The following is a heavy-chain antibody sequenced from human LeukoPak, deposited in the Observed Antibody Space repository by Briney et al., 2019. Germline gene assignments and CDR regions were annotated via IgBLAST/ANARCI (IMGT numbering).Heavy chain of an antibody. D-gene: IGHD3-3*01. CDR1: GGSFSGYC. J-gene: IGHJ5*02. V-gene: IGHV4-34*01. CDR3: ARGRESWITIFGVVIPWFDP. Sequence: SETLSLTCAVYGGSFSGYCWSWIRQPPGKGLEWIGEINHSGSTNYNPSLKSRVTISVDTSKNQFSLKLSSVTAADTAVYYCARGRESWITIFGVVIPWFDPWGQGTLVTVSS. CDR2: INHSGST.